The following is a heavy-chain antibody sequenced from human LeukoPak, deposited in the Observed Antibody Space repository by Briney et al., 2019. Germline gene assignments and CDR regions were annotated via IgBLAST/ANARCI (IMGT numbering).Heavy chain of an antibody. CDR2: IYYSGST. V-gene: IGHV4-31*03. CDR1: GGSISSGGYY. CDR3: ARHRNDILTGSRYYYGMDV. J-gene: IGHJ6*02. Sequence: PSQTLSLTCTVSGGSISSGGYYWSWIRQHPGKGLEWIGYIYYSGSTYYNPSLKSRVTISVDTSKNQFSLKLSSVTAADTAVYYCARHRNDILTGSRYYYGMDVWGQGTTVTVSS. D-gene: IGHD3-9*01.